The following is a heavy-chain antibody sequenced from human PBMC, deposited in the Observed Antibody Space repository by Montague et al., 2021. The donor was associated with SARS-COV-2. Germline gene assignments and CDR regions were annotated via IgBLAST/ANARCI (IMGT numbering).Heavy chain of an antibody. CDR3: ARVLGGYCSGGSCYRGWYFDL. CDR1: GGSISSGGYY. D-gene: IGHD2-15*01. CDR2: IYYSGST. V-gene: IGHV4-31*03. Sequence: TLSLTCTVSGGSISSGGYYWSWIRQHPGKGLEWIGYIYYSGSTYYNPSLKSRVTISVDTSKNRFSLKLSSVTAADTAVYYCARVLGGYCSGGSCYRGWYFDLWGRGTLVTVSS. J-gene: IGHJ2*01.